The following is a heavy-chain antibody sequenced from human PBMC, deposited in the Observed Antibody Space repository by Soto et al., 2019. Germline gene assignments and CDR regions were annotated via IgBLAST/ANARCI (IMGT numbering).Heavy chain of an antibody. Sequence: GESLKISCKGSGYSFTSYWIGWVRQMPGKGLEWMGIIYPGDSDTRYSPSFQGQVTISADKSISTAYLQWRSLKASDTAMYYCARDGFCCNCCRMDYYSCSFDVWGKGTMVTVSS. J-gene: IGHJ3*01. V-gene: IGHV5-51*01. CDR3: ARDGFCCNCCRMDYYSCSFDV. CDR1: GYSFTSYW. CDR2: IYPGDSDT. D-gene: IGHD3-22*01.